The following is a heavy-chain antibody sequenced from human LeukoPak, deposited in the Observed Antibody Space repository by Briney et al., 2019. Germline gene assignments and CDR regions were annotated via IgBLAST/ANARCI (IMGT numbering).Heavy chain of an antibody. CDR2: IKQDGSEK. CDR3: ARETAAGTVDY. D-gene: IGHD6-13*01. V-gene: IGHV3-7*01. CDR1: GFTFSSYW. J-gene: IGHJ4*02. Sequence: PGGSLRLSCAASGFTFSSYWMSWVRQAPRKGLEWVANIKQDGSEKYYVDSVKGRFTISRDNAKNSLYLQMNSLRAEDTAVYYCARETAAGTVDYWGQGTLVTVSS.